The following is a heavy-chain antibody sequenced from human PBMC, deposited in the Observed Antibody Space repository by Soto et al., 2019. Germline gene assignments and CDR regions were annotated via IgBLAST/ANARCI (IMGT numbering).Heavy chain of an antibody. V-gene: IGHV5-51*01. CDR3: ARGGYGGNSKDTFYI. CDR1: GYTFTTYF. CDR2: IYPGDSDA. D-gene: IGHD4-17*01. Sequence: GESVKMSCSGSGYTFTTYFIGWVRQMPGKGLEWMGIIYPGDSDARYSPSLQGQVTISADKSISTAYLQWSSLKASDSAMYYCARGGYGGNSKDTFYIWGPGTMVTVSS. J-gene: IGHJ3*02.